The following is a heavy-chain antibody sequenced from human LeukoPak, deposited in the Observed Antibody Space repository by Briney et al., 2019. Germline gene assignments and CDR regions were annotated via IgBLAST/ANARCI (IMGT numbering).Heavy chain of an antibody. CDR1: GFTFDDYG. CDR3: ARVLEAPPAGGTRGVYYFDY. CDR2: INWNGGST. D-gene: IGHD2-15*01. Sequence: PGGSLRLSCAASGFTFDDYGVSWVRQAPGKGLEWVSGINWNGGSTGYADSVKGRFTISRDNAKNSLYLQMNSLRAEDTALYYCARVLEAPPAGGTRGVYYFDYWGQGTLVTVSS. V-gene: IGHV3-20*04. J-gene: IGHJ4*02.